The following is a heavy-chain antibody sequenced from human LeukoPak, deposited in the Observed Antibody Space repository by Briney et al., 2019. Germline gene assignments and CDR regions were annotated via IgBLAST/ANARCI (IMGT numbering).Heavy chain of an antibody. CDR1: GFTFSDYS. Sequence: GGSLRLSCAASGFTFSDYSMNWVRQAPGEGLEWIAYIRSSSETIHYADSVKGRFTISRDNAKNSLYLQMNSLRAEDTAVYYCARDRGLERRSDYYYGMDVWGQGTTVTVSS. J-gene: IGHJ6*02. CDR2: IRSSSETI. D-gene: IGHD1-1*01. CDR3: ARDRGLERRSDYYYGMDV. V-gene: IGHV3-48*04.